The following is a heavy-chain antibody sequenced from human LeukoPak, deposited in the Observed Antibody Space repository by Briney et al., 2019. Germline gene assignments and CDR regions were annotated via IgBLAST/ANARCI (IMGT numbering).Heavy chain of an antibody. CDR1: GFTVSSNY. CDR2: IYSGGST. CDR3: ARDIVVVPAANDYYGMDV. J-gene: IGHJ6*04. Sequence: PGGSLRLSCAASGFTVSSNYLSWVRQAPGKRLEWVSVIYSGGSTYYADSVKGRFTISRDNSKNTLYLQMNSLRAEDTAVYYCARDIVVVPAANDYYGMDVWGKGTTVTVSS. V-gene: IGHV3-53*01. D-gene: IGHD2-2*01.